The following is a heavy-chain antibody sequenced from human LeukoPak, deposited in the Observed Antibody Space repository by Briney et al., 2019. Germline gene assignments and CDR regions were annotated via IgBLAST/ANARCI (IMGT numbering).Heavy chain of an antibody. CDR3: ARDSAAAGIVDY. Sequence: GASVKVSCKASGYTFTSYDINWGRQATGQGREWMGWMNPNSGNTGYAQKFQGRVTMTRNTSISTAYMELSSLRSEDTAVYYCARDSAAAGIVDYWGQGTLVTVSS. CDR2: MNPNSGNT. V-gene: IGHV1-8*01. D-gene: IGHD6-13*01. CDR1: GYTFTSYD. J-gene: IGHJ4*02.